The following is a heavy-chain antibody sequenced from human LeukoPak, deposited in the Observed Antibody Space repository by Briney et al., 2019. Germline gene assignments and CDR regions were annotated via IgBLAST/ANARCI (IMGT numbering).Heavy chain of an antibody. CDR2: ISSSGSTI. CDR3: ARDYLDRYMDV. V-gene: IGHV3-48*03. D-gene: IGHD3-22*01. Sequence: GGSLRLSXAASGFTFSSYEMNWVRQAPGKGLEWVSYISSSGSTIYYADSVKGRFTISRDNAKNSLYLQMNSLRAEDTAVYYCARDYLDRYMDVWGKGTTVTVPS. J-gene: IGHJ6*03. CDR1: GFTFSSYE.